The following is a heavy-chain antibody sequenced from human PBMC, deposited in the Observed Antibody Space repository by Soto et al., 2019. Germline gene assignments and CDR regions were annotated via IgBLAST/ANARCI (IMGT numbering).Heavy chain of an antibody. D-gene: IGHD3-10*01. CDR1: GFTFSSYA. CDR2: ISGHGGST. Sequence: EVQLLESGGGLVQPGGSLRLSCAASGFTFSSYAMSGVRQAPGKGLEWVSAISGHGGSTYYADTVKGRFTISRDNSKNTLYLQMNSLIAEDTAVYYCAKLDSGSGNLKYYDYYYYGLDVWGQGTTVTVSS. CDR3: AKLDSGSGNLKYYDYYYYGLDV. V-gene: IGHV3-23*01. J-gene: IGHJ6*02.